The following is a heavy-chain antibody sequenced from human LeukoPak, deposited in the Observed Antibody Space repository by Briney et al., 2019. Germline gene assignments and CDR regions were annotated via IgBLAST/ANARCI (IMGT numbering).Heavy chain of an antibody. D-gene: IGHD3-22*01. CDR2: IRSDASSI. J-gene: IGHJ5*02. CDR3: ARDGYSIGYFYDP. V-gene: IGHV3-21*01. Sequence: RGSLRLSCVGSGFTFSRYSMNWVCQAPGKGPEWVSSIRSDASSIYYADSVKGRFTISRDNAKNSVFLQMNSLRAGDTAVYYCARDGYSIGYFYDPWGQGTLVTVSS. CDR1: GFTFSRYS.